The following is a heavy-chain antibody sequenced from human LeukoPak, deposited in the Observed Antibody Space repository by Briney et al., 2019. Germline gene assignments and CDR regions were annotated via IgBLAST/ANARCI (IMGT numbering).Heavy chain of an antibody. Sequence: SVKVSCKASGGTFSSYAISWVRQAPGQGLEWMGRIIPIFGTANYAQKFQGRVTMTRDTSISTAYMELSRLRSDDTAVYYCARVIRTVVVPAAIPYNWFDPWGQGTLVTVSS. CDR2: IIPIFGTA. CDR3: ARVIRTVVVPAAIPYNWFDP. CDR1: GGTFSSYA. V-gene: IGHV1-69*05. J-gene: IGHJ5*02. D-gene: IGHD2-2*01.